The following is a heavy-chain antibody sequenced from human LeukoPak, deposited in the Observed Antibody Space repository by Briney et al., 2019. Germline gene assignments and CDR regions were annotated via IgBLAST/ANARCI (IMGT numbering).Heavy chain of an antibody. V-gene: IGHV5-51*01. D-gene: IGHD4-17*01. CDR2: IYPADSDT. Sequence: GESLKISCKGSGYSFPIYWIGWGRQMPGEGLEWMGVIYPADSDTRYSPSFQGQVTISADKSISTAYLQWSSLKASDTAMYYCARPVRHGDYSWADYWGQGTWSPSPQ. CDR1: GYSFPIYW. CDR3: ARPVRHGDYSWADY. J-gene: IGHJ4*02.